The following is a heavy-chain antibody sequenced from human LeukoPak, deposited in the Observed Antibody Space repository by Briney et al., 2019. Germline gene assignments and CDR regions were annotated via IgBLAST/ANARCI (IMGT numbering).Heavy chain of an antibody. CDR3: AKESRGSGSYSKEPGNTGDY. Sequence: GGSLRLSCAASGFTFSSYAMSWVRQAPGKGLEWVSAISGSGGSTYYADSVKGRFTISRDNSKNTLYLQMNSLRAEDTAVYYCAKESRGSGSYSKEPGNTGDYWGQGTLVTVSS. CDR1: GFTFSSYA. J-gene: IGHJ4*02. CDR2: ISGSGGST. D-gene: IGHD3-10*01. V-gene: IGHV3-23*01.